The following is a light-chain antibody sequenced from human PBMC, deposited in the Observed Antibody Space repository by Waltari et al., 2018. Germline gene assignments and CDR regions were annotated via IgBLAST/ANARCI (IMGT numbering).Light chain of an antibody. Sequence: EIVLTQSPGTLSLSPGERATLSCRASQSVSKYLARYQQRPGQAPRLLIYDAAIRATGIPDRFSGSWSGTDFSLTISRLEPEDFAVYYCQKYVNLPATFGQGTKVEIK. CDR3: QKYVNLPAT. V-gene: IGKV3-20*01. CDR1: QSVSKY. CDR2: DAA. J-gene: IGKJ1*01.